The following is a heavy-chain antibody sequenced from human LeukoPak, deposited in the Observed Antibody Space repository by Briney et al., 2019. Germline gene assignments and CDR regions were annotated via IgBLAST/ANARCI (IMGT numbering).Heavy chain of an antibody. Sequence: GGSLRLSCAASGFTFSLYSMNWVRQAPGKGLEWVSSISSGSDYIFYGDSLKGRFSISRDNDKNSLYLQMNSLRAEDTAVYYCARGGRWFDSWGQGTLVSVSS. CDR1: GFTFSLYS. CDR3: ARGGRWFDS. V-gene: IGHV3-21*01. CDR2: ISSGSDYI. J-gene: IGHJ5*01. D-gene: IGHD2-15*01.